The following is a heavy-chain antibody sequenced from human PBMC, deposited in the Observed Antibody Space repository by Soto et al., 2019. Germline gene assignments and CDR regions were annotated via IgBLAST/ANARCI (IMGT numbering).Heavy chain of an antibody. J-gene: IGHJ4*02. CDR2: IYDSGST. D-gene: IGHD6-13*01. V-gene: IGHV4-31*03. Sequence: TLSRTCTVSGGSSSGGGYYWSWIRQHPGKGLEWVGYIYDSGSTYDNPPLKSRVTISVDTSNNQFSLKLSSVTAADTAVYYCARDSSRGFDYWGQGTLVTVS. CDR1: GGSSSGGGYY. CDR3: ARDSSRGFDY.